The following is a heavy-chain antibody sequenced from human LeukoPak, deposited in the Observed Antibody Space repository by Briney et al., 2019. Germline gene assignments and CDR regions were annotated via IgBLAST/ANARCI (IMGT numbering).Heavy chain of an antibody. Sequence: GGSVRLSCAASGLTFSNAWMNWVRQAPGKGLEWVVGIKSKTDGGTTDYAAPVKGRFTISRDDSKNTLYLQMNSLKTEDTAVYYCTTALRWGQGTLVTVSS. V-gene: IGHV3-15*07. J-gene: IGHJ4*02. CDR3: TTALR. CDR2: IKSKTDGGTT. CDR1: GLTFSNAW.